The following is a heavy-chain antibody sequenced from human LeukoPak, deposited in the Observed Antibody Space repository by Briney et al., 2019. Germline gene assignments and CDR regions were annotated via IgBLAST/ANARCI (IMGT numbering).Heavy chain of an antibody. CDR1: GYIFTSYW. V-gene: IGHV5-51*01. CDR2: IYPGDSDT. D-gene: IGHD1-26*01. CDR3: AIRWSKGAFDI. J-gene: IGHJ3*02. Sequence: GESLKISCKGSGYIFTSYWIGWVRHMPGKGLEWMGIIYPGDSDTRYSPSFQGQVTTSADKSVSTAYLQWSSLKASDTAMYYCAIRWSKGAFDIWGQGTMVTVSS.